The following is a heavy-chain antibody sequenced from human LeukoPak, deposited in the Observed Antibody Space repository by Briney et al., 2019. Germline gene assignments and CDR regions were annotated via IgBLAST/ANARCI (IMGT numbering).Heavy chain of an antibody. Sequence: GRSLRLSCAASGFTFSSYVMHWVRQAPGKGLEWVAIISYDGSNEYYADSVKGRFTISRDNAKNSLYLQMHSLRAEDTAVYYCARLGYCSGGSCYSNYWGQGTLVTVSS. CDR2: ISYDGSNE. CDR1: GFTFSSYV. J-gene: IGHJ4*02. CDR3: ARLGYCSGGSCYSNY. V-gene: IGHV3-30*04. D-gene: IGHD2-15*01.